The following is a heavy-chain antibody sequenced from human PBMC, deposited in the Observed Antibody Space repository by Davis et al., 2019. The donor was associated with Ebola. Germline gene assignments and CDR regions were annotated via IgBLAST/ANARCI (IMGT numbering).Heavy chain of an antibody. CDR2: ISSSGSTI. CDR3: ARDRVGAAFRSYYYYAMDV. D-gene: IGHD1-26*01. Sequence: PGGSLRLSCVASGFTFRNYAMSWVRQAPGKGLEWVSCISSSGSTIYYADSVKGRFTISRDNAKNSLYLQMNSLRAEDTAVYYCARDRVGAAFRSYYYYAMDVWGQGTTVTVSS. CDR1: GFTFRNYA. V-gene: IGHV3-48*03. J-gene: IGHJ6*02.